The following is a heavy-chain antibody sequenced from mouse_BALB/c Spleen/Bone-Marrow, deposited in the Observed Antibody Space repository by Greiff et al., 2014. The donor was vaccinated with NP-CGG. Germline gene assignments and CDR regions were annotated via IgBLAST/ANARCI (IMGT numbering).Heavy chain of an antibody. V-gene: IGHV1S135*01. CDR1: GYAFTSYN. J-gene: IGHJ2*01. D-gene: IGHD1-1*01. CDR3: ARHSYYGSSLFDY. Sequence: VQLQQSGPELVKPGASVKVSCKASGYAFTSYNMYWVKQSHGKSLEWIGYIDPYNGGTSYNQKFKGKATLTVDNSSSTAYMHHNSLTSEDSAVYYCARHSYYGSSLFDYWGQGTTLTVSS. CDR2: IDPYNGGT.